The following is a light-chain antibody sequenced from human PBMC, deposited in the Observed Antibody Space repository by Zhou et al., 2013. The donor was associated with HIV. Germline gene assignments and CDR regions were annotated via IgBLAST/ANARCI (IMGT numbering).Light chain of an antibody. CDR2: DAS. Sequence: DIVLTQSPATLSLSPGERANLSCRASQSVSSNLAWYQQKPGQPPRLLIYDASTRATGVPVRFSGSGSGTEFTLTIAGLQSEDVAVYYCQQYNRWPPLTFGGGTQVEIK. CDR3: QQYNRWPPLT. J-gene: IGKJ4*01. CDR1: QSVSSN. V-gene: IGKV3-15*01.